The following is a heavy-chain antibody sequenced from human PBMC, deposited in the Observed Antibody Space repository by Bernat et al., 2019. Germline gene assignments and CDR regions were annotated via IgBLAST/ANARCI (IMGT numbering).Heavy chain of an antibody. CDR2: INQDGSQQ. V-gene: IGHV3-7*03. J-gene: IGHJ4*02. D-gene: IGHD3-3*01. Sequence: EVQLVESGGRLAQPGESLRLSCVASGFTFSSHWMDWVRQAPGKGPEWVANINQDGSQQYYVDSVKGRFTISRDNTKNSLYLQMNSLRVEDTAVYYCSRALEYCGQRILVTVSS. CDR1: GFTFSSHW. CDR3: SRALEY.